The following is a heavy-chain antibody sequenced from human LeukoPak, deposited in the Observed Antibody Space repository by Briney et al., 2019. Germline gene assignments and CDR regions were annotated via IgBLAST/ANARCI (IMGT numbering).Heavy chain of an antibody. CDR2: FDPEDGET. D-gene: IGHD1-26*01. CDR1: GYTLTELS. Sequence: ASVKVSCKVSGYTLTELSMHWVRQAPGKGLEWMGGFDPEDGETIYAQKSQGRVTMTEDTSTDTAYMELSSLRSEDTAVYYCATHIVGATRDAFDIWGQGTMVTVSS. CDR3: ATHIVGATRDAFDI. V-gene: IGHV1-24*01. J-gene: IGHJ3*02.